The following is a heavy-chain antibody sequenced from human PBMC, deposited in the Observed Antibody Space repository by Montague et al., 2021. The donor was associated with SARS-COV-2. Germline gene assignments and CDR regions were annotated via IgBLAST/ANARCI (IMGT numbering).Heavy chain of an antibody. Sequence: SETLSLTCTASGGSINSSSYYWGWIRQPPGKGPEWIGSIYSGSTYYNPSLKSRVTISVDTSKNQFSLKLSSETAADTAVFYCARELGYCSSTNCFHFDYWGQGTLVTVSS. CDR1: GGSINSSSYY. CDR3: ARELGYCSSTNCFHFDY. J-gene: IGHJ4*02. D-gene: IGHD2-2*01. CDR2: IYSGST. V-gene: IGHV4-39*07.